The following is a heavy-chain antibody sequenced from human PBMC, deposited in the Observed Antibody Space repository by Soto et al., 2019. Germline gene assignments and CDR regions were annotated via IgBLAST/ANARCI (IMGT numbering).Heavy chain of an antibody. Sequence: PSETLSLTCTVSGASVNTYSWSWIRQPAWRGLEWIGRIYTSASTNYSPSLKGRVTLSVDTSKNQVSLKLTSVTAADTAIDYCAKDREEGYSFYYGMDVWGQGATVTVSS. CDR1: GASVNTYS. D-gene: IGHD2-2*02. V-gene: IGHV4-4*07. J-gene: IGHJ6*02. CDR2: IYTSAST. CDR3: AKDREEGYSFYYGMDV.